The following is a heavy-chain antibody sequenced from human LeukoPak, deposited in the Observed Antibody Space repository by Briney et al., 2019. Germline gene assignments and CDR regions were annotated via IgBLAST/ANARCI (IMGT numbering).Heavy chain of an antibody. CDR3: ARHGQSGYGYYYGMDV. Sequence: KPSETLSLPCTVSGGSLSNYYWRWLRQPPGKGLEWIGEINHSGSTNYTPSLKSRVTISVDTSKNQFSLKLSSVTAADTAVYYCARHGQSGYGYYYGMDVWGQGTTVTVSS. J-gene: IGHJ6*02. D-gene: IGHD5-12*01. V-gene: IGHV4-59*08. CDR1: GGSLSNYY. CDR2: INHSGST.